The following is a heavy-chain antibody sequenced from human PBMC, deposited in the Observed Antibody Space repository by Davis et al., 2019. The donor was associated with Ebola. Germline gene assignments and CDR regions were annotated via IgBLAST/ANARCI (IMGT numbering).Heavy chain of an antibody. CDR3: ARDITFSSGWYLDN. D-gene: IGHD6-19*01. CDR1: GFKFDDYA. V-gene: IGHV3-43*02. Sequence: GGSLRLSCAASGFKFDDYAMNWVRQVPGKGLEWVSLISGDGANIYYADSVKGRFTISRDNSKNSLFLQMNSLRTEDTALYYCARDITFSSGWYLDNWGQGTLVTVSS. CDR2: ISGDGANI. J-gene: IGHJ4*02.